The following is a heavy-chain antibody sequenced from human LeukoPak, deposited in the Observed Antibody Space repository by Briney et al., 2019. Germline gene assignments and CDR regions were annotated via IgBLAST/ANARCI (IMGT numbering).Heavy chain of an antibody. CDR3: ARDPPRHYYDSSGYYPSFDY. CDR2: IYYSGST. V-gene: IGHV4-34*11. CDR1: GGSFSGYY. D-gene: IGHD3-22*01. Sequence: PSETLSLTCAVYGGSFSGYYWSWIRQPPGKGLEWIGYIYYSGSTNYNPSLKSRVTISVDTSKNQFSLKLSSVTAADTAVYYCARDPPRHYYDSSGYYPSFDYWGQGTLVTVSS. J-gene: IGHJ4*02.